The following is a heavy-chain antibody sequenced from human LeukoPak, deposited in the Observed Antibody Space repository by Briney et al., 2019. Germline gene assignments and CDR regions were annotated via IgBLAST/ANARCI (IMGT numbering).Heavy chain of an antibody. V-gene: IGHV3-33*01. J-gene: IGHJ3*02. CDR1: GFTLSSYG. Sequence: PGRSLRLSCAASGFTLSSYGMHWVRQAPGKGLEWVPVIWYDGSNKYYADSVKGRFTISRDNSKNTLYLQMNSLRAEDTAVYYCARDREQWLVPGAFDIWGHGTMVTVSS. CDR2: IWYDGSNK. D-gene: IGHD6-19*01. CDR3: ARDREQWLVPGAFDI.